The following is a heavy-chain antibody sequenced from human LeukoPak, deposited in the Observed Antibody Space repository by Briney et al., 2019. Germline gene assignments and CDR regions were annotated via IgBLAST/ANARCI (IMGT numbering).Heavy chain of an antibody. J-gene: IGHJ4*02. CDR3: AKDLGGRGVTTLLDY. D-gene: IGHD4-17*01. Sequence: GGSLRLSCAASGFTFRSYAMHWVRQAPGKGLEWEAAISYDGSNKKYADSVKGRFTISRDNSKNTLYLQMNSLRAEDTAVYYCAKDLGGRGVTTLLDYWGQGTLVTVSS. CDR2: ISYDGSNK. CDR1: GFTFRSYA. V-gene: IGHV3-30*04.